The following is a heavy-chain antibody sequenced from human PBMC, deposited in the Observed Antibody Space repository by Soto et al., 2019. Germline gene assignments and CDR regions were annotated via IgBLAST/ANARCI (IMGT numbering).Heavy chain of an antibody. V-gene: IGHV4-59*08. D-gene: IGHD3-16*01. CDR3: ARLPSTLYYDYIWGLERQDWYFDY. Sequence: SETLSLTCTVSGGSISSYYWSWIRQPPGKGLEWIGYIYYSGSTNYNPSLKSRVTISVDTSKNQFSLKLSSVTAADTAVYYCARLPSTLYYDYIWGLERQDWYFDYWGQGTLVTVSS. CDR2: IYYSGST. J-gene: IGHJ4*02. CDR1: GGSISSYY.